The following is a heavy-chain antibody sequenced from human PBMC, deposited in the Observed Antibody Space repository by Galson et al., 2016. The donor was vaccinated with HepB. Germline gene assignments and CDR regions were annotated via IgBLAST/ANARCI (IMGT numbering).Heavy chain of an antibody. D-gene: IGHD2-2*01. V-gene: IGHV3-64*02. CDR3: ARDTLSSPWDLDY. Sequence: SLRLSCAASGFTFSSYSMHWVRQAPGQGLEYVSAITGNGGTTYYADSVKGRFTISRDNSENTLYLQMGSLRAEDMAVYYCARDTLSSPWDLDYWGQGTLVTVSS. CDR1: GFTFSSYS. CDR2: ITGNGGTT. J-gene: IGHJ4*02.